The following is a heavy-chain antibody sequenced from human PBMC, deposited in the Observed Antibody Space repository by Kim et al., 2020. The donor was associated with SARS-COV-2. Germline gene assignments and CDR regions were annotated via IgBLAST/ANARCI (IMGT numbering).Heavy chain of an antibody. D-gene: IGHD3-3*01. CDR3: ARGRITIFGVVTEFDY. J-gene: IGHJ4*02. Sequence: SLKRRVTISVDTSKNQFSLKLSSVTAADTGVYYCARGRITIFGVVTEFDYWGQGTLVTVSS. V-gene: IGHV4-31*02.